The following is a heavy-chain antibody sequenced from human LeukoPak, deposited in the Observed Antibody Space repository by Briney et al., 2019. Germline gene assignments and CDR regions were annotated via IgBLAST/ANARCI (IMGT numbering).Heavy chain of an antibody. CDR3: ARVMEDGNPNLSWYSSSWYLSYYYMDV. CDR2: ISSSSSYI. V-gene: IGHV3-21*01. CDR1: GFTFSSYS. Sequence: GGSLRLSCAASGFTFSSYSMNWVRQAPGKGLEWASSISSSSSYIYYADSVKGRFTISRDNAKNSLYLQMNSLRAEDTAVYYCARVMEDGNPNLSWYSSSWYLSYYYMDVWGKGTTVTVSS. J-gene: IGHJ6*03. D-gene: IGHD6-13*01.